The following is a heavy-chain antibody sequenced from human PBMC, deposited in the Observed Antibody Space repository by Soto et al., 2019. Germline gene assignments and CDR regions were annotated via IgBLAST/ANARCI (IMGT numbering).Heavy chain of an antibody. D-gene: IGHD4-17*01. J-gene: IGHJ1*01. Sequence: EVQLLESGGGLVQPGGSLRLSCAASGFTFSSYAMSWVRQAPGKGLEWVSAISGSGGSTYYADSVKGRFTISRDNDKNSLYLQMNSLRAEDTAVYYCARDLHPSYPNGDYAAYFQHWGQGTLVTVSS. CDR1: GFTFSSYA. CDR2: ISGSGGST. V-gene: IGHV3-23*01. CDR3: ARDLHPSYPNGDYAAYFQH.